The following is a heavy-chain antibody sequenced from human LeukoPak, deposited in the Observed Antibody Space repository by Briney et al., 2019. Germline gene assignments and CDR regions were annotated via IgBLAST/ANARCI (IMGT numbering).Heavy chain of an antibody. CDR1: GGSISSSNW. CDR2: IYHSGST. Sequence: SETLSLTCAVSGGSISSSNWWSWVRQPPGKGLEWIGEIYHSGSTNYNPSLKSRVTISVDKSKNQFSLKLSSVTAADTAVYYCARIPINKSFQRVLDYWGQGTLVTVSS. D-gene: IGHD5-12*01. V-gene: IGHV4-4*02. J-gene: IGHJ4*02. CDR3: ARIPINKSFQRVLDY.